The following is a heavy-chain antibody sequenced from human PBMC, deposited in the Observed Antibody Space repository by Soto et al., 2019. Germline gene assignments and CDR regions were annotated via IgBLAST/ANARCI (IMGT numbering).Heavy chain of an antibody. D-gene: IGHD6-13*01. CDR2: FSYSGSL. V-gene: IGHV4-34*01. CDR1: GGSSRAYY. CDR3: AGGPGYWSFAL. Sequence: GELQQWGTGLLKPSETLSLNCSVYGGSSRAYYWSWISQSPGEGLEWIGEFSYSGSLNYNPSLRGRVADSLDTSTHQFSLTLPSVPAADTAVYVCAGGPGYWSFALWGRGTLVTV. J-gene: IGHJ2*01.